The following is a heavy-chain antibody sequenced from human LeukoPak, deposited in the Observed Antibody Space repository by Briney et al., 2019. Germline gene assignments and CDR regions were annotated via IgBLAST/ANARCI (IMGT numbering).Heavy chain of an antibody. Sequence: PSETLSLTCAVSGGSISSYYWSWIRQPPGKGLEWIGYIYYSGSTNYNPSLKSRVTISVDTSKNQFSLKLSSVTAADTAVYYCAREIRLDYYDSSGYYYRDAFDIWGQGTMVTVSS. V-gene: IGHV4-59*01. J-gene: IGHJ3*02. D-gene: IGHD3-22*01. CDR2: IYYSGST. CDR3: AREIRLDYYDSSGYYYRDAFDI. CDR1: GGSISSYY.